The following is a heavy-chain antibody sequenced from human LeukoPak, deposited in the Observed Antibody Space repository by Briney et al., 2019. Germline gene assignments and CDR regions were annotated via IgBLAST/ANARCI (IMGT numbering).Heavy chain of an antibody. J-gene: IGHJ4*02. CDR3: ARDPIAYCGADCYSD. V-gene: IGHV4-31*03. D-gene: IGHD2-21*02. Sequence: PSETLSLTCTVSGASIISGGYYWSWIRQHPGKGLEWIGYIYYTGSTYYNPSLKNRLTISIDTSKSQFSLKLTSVTAADTAVYYCARDPIAYCGADCYSDWGQGTLDTVSS. CDR2: IYYTGST. CDR1: GASIISGGYY.